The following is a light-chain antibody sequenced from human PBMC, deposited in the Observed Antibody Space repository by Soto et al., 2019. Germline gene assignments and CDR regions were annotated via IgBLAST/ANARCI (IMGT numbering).Light chain of an antibody. CDR2: AAS. CDR3: QQTYSTVTWT. CDR1: QSISSY. V-gene: IGKV1-39*01. J-gene: IGKJ1*01. Sequence: DIQMTQSPSSLSASVGDRVTITCRASQSISSYLNWYQQKPGKAPNLLIYAASSLQSGVPSRFSGSGSVTDFTLTISSLQPEDFASYYCQQTYSTVTWTFGQGTKVEIK.